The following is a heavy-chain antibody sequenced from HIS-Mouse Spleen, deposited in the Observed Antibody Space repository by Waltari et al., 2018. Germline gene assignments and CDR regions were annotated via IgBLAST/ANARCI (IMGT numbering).Heavy chain of an antibody. CDR2: IYYSGNT. V-gene: IGHV4-39*07. D-gene: IGHD6-13*01. J-gene: IGHJ2*01. Sequence: QLQLQESGPGLVKPSETLSLTCTVSGGSISSSSYYWGWIRQPPGKGLEWIGSIYYSGNTDYNPSLTSRVTISVDTSKTQFSLKLSSVTAADTAVYYCAREIPYSSSWYDWYFDLWGRGTLVTVSS. CDR1: GGSISSSSYY. CDR3: AREIPYSSSWYDWYFDL.